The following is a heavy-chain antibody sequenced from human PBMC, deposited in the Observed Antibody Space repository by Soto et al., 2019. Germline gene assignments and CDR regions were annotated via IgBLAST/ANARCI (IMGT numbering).Heavy chain of an antibody. Sequence: GGSLRLSCAASGFTFSSYAMHWVRQAPGKGLEWVAVISYDGSNKYYADSVKGRFTISRDNSKNTLYLQMNSLRAEDTAVYYCAREDDILTGTLLLYGMDVWGQGTTVTVSS. CDR2: ISYDGSNK. CDR1: GFTFSSYA. CDR3: AREDDILTGTLLLYGMDV. D-gene: IGHD3-9*01. V-gene: IGHV3-30-3*01. J-gene: IGHJ6*02.